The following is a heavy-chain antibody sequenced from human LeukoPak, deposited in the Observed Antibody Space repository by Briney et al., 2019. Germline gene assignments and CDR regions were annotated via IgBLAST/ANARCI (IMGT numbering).Heavy chain of an antibody. CDR3: ARGSDILALGY. CDR2: INSDGSST. Sequence: PGGSLRLSCAVSGFTFSSYWMHWVRQAPGKGLVWVSRINSDGSSTSYAGSVKGRFTISRDNARNTLYLQMNSLRAEDTAVYYCARGSDILALGYWGQGTLVTVSS. J-gene: IGHJ4*02. CDR1: GFTFSSYW. V-gene: IGHV3-74*01. D-gene: IGHD3-9*01.